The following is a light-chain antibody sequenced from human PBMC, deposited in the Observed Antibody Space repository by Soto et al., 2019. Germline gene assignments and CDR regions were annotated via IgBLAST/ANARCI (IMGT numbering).Light chain of an antibody. CDR2: DNN. CDR3: GTWDSSLTTGM. CDR1: SSNIGGNS. V-gene: IGLV1-51*01. J-gene: IGLJ3*02. Sequence: QSVLTQPPSVSAAPGQKVTISCSGSSSNIGGNSVSWYQQLPGTAPKLLIYDNNKRPSGIPDRFSGSKSDTSATLGITGLQTGDEGDYYCGTWDSSLTTGMFGGGTKVTVL.